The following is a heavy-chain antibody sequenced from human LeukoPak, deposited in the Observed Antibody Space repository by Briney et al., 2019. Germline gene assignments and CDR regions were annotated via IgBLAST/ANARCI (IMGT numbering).Heavy chain of an antibody. J-gene: IGHJ5*02. V-gene: IGHV3-11*04. Sequence: PGGSLRLSCAASGFTFSDHYMTWIRQAPGKGLEWLSYIISTGSTMYYADSVKGRFTISRDNAKNSLYLQMNSLRADDTAVYYCARDSLWSGYYPYNWFDPWGQGTLVTVSS. D-gene: IGHD3-3*01. CDR1: GFTFSDHY. CDR3: ARDSLWSGYYPYNWFDP. CDR2: IISTGSTM.